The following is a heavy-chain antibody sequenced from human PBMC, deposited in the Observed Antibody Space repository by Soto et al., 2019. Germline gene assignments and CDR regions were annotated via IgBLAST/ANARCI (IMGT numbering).Heavy chain of an antibody. CDR2: ITYGGSNK. V-gene: IGHV3-30*18. D-gene: IGHD6-19*01. CDR1: GFTFSSYS. Sequence: GGSLRLACAASGFTFSSYSMNWVRQAPGKGLEWVAVITYGGSNKYYADSVKGRFTISRDNSKNTLYLQMNSLRAEDTAVYYCAKDVGSGWEGDFDPWGQGTLVTVSS. CDR3: AKDVGSGWEGDFDP. J-gene: IGHJ5*02.